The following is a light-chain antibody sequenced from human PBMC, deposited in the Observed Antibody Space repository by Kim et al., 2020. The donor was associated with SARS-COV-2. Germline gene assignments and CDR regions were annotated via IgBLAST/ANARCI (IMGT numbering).Light chain of an antibody. CDR1: KLGDKS. Sequence: PEQTACITCSGCKLGDKSVSWYQQKPGPSPVVVIYQDNQRPSGIPERFSGSNSGNTATLTISGTQAMDEADYYCQAWDSSTHNYVFGAGTKVTVL. CDR2: QDN. J-gene: IGLJ1*01. CDR3: QAWDSSTHNYV. V-gene: IGLV3-1*01.